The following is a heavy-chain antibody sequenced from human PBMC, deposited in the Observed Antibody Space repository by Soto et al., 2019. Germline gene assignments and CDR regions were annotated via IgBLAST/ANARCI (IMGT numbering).Heavy chain of an antibody. CDR2: INHSGST. J-gene: IGHJ4*02. Sequence: SETLSLTCAVYGGSFSGYYWSWIRQPPGKGLEWIGEINHSGSTNYNPSLKSRVTISVDTSKNQFSLKLSSVTAADTAVYYCAIAYDSSGYAHYWGQGTLVTVSS. CDR1: GGSFSGYY. CDR3: AIAYDSSGYAHY. V-gene: IGHV4-34*01. D-gene: IGHD3-22*01.